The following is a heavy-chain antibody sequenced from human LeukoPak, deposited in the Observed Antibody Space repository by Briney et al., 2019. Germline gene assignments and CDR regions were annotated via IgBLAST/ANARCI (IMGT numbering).Heavy chain of an antibody. CDR3: ARLGLYSGYVL. CDR1: VFTPRNTY. V-gene: IGHV3-53*04. D-gene: IGHD5-12*01. CDR2: IYSGGST. Sequence: GGSLRLSCAASVFTPRNTYMSWVRHAPGKGLGWVSVIYSGGSTYYAESVKGRFTISRHTSKNTLYLQMNSLRAEDTAVYYCARLGLYSGYVLWGQGTLVTVSS. J-gene: IGHJ4*02.